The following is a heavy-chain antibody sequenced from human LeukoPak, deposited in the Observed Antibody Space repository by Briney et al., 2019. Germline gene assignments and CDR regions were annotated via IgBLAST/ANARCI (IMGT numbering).Heavy chain of an antibody. CDR3: AREHLFSGSENYVLHNWFDP. CDR2: INPDTGGT. CDR1: GYTFTDYY. D-gene: IGHD3-10*01. J-gene: IGHJ5*02. Sequence: ASVKVSCEASGYTFTDYYMHWVRQAPGQGLEWMGRINPDTGGTNSAQRFQGRVTMTRDTSIRTAYMELSSLRSDDTAVYYCAREHLFSGSENYVLHNWFDPWGQGTLVTVSS. V-gene: IGHV1-2*02.